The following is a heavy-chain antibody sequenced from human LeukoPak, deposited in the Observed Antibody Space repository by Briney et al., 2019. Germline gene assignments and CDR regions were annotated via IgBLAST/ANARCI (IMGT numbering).Heavy chain of an antibody. CDR1: GGPFSGYY. CDR2: INHSGST. J-gene: IGHJ3*02. Sequence: SETLSLTCAVYGGPFSGYYWSWIRQPPGKGLEWIGEINHSGSTNYNPSLKSRVTISVDTSKNQFSLKLSSVTAADTAVYYCAMPGYYGSGIDIWGQGTMVTVSS. D-gene: IGHD3-10*01. V-gene: IGHV4-34*01. CDR3: AMPGYYGSGIDI.